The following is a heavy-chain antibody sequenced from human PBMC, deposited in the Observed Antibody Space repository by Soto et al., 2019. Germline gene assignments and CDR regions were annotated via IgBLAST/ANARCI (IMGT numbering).Heavy chain of an antibody. Sequence: EVQLVESGGGLVKPEESLRLSCAASGFSFSSYNMKWVRQAPGKGLEWVSSISTSGSYIFYAGSVRGRFTIFRDDAKNSLHLQMNSLRVEDTDVYYCATIGDRYGFDIWGQGTTVIVS. CDR1: GFSFSSYN. V-gene: IGHV3-21*06. J-gene: IGHJ3*02. D-gene: IGHD4-17*01. CDR3: ATIGDRYGFDI. CDR2: ISTSGSYI.